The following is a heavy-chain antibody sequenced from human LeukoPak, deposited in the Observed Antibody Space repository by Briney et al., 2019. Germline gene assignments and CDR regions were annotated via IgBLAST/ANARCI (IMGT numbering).Heavy chain of an antibody. D-gene: IGHD4-17*01. CDR3: AREKTVTTLGGDAFDI. CDR2: ISPSGGST. CDR1: GYTFTSNY. J-gene: IGHJ3*02. V-gene: IGHV1-46*01. Sequence: GASVKVSCKAFGYTFTSNYMHWVRQAPGQGPEWMGVISPSGGSTTYAQKFQGRVTLTRDMSTSTDYLELSSLRSEDTAVYYCAREKTVTTLGGDAFDIWGQGTMVTVSS.